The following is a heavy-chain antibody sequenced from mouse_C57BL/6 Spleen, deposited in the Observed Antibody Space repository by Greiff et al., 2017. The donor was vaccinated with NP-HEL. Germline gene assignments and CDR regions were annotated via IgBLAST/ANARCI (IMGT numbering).Heavy chain of an antibody. CDR3: VRGYQYYFDY. D-gene: IGHD5-1-1*01. CDR1: GFSFNTYA. Sequence: EVMLVESGGGLVQPKGSLTLSCAASGFSFNTYAMNWVRQAPGQGLEWVARIRSKSNNYATYYADSVKDRFTISRDDSESMLYLQMNNVKTEDTAMYYCVRGYQYYFDYWGQGTTLTVSS. CDR2: IRSKSNNYAT. J-gene: IGHJ2*01. V-gene: IGHV10-1*01.